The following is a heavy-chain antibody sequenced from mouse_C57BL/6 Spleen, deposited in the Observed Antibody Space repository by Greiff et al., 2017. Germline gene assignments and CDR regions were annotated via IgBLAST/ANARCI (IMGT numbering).Heavy chain of an antibody. V-gene: IGHV1-26*01. Sequence: VQLQQSGPELVKPGASVKISCKASGYTFTDYYMNWVKQSHGKSLEWIGDINPNNGGTSYNQKFKGKATLTVDKSSSTAYMELRSLTSEDSAVYYCASSYDYGGYWGQGTTLTVSS. J-gene: IGHJ2*01. CDR3: ASSYDYGGY. D-gene: IGHD2-4*01. CDR1: GYTFTDYY. CDR2: INPNNGGT.